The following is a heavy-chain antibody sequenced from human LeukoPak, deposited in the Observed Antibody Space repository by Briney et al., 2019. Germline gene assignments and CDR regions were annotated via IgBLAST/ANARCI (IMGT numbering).Heavy chain of an antibody. CDR2: INHSGAT. Sequence: KASETLSLTCAGSGGAFTGYYWSWIRQPPGKRLECSGEINHSGATNYNPPLKSRVTISVDTSKNQSSLRLTSVSAADTGVYYCATPTRGGIAVTGTFGHWGQGTQVTISS. CDR1: GGAFTGYY. V-gene: IGHV4-34*01. D-gene: IGHD6-19*01. J-gene: IGHJ4*02. CDR3: ATPTRGGIAVTGTFGH.